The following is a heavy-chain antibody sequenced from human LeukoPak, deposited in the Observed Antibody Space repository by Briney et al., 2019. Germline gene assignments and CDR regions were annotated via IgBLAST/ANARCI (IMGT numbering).Heavy chain of an antibody. CDR1: GFSVSSNY. V-gene: IGHV3-53*01. CDR3: ARATLDN. CDR2: IYSGGST. J-gene: IGHJ4*02. Sequence: GGSLRLSCAASGFSVSSNYISWVRQAPGKGLEWVSVIYSGGSTKYADSVRARFTISRDNSKNTVYLQMNSLRAEDTAVYYCARATLDNWGQGTLVTVSS.